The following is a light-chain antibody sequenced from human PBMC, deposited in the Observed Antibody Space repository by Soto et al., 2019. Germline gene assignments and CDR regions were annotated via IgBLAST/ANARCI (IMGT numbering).Light chain of an antibody. CDR2: DAS. CDR1: QSVNSN. CDR3: QQRSNWIT. J-gene: IGKJ5*01. Sequence: EIVMTQSPATLSVSPWERATLSCRASQSVNSNLAWYQQKPGQAPRLLIYDASNRATGIPARFSGSGSGTDFTLSISSLEPEDFAVYHCQQRSNWITFGQGTRLEIK. V-gene: IGKV3-11*01.